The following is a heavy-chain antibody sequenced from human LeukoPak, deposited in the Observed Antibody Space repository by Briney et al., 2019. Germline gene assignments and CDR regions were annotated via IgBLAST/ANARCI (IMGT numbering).Heavy chain of an antibody. CDR3: ASLGGGGWLDY. CDR1: GGSISSYY. J-gene: IGHJ4*02. V-gene: IGHV4-59*01. D-gene: IGHD6-19*01. CDR2: IYYSGST. Sequence: SETLSLTCTVSGGSISSYYWSWIRQPPGKGLEWIGYIYYSGSTNYNPSLKSRVTISVDTSKNQFSLKLSSVTAADTAVYYCASLGGGGWLDYWGQGTLVTVS.